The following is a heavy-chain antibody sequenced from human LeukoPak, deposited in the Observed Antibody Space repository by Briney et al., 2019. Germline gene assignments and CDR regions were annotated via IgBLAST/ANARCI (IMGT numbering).Heavy chain of an antibody. CDR3: VRDMSRESIFDY. J-gene: IGHJ4*02. CDR1: GFTFSSYW. D-gene: IGHD3-16*01. Sequence: GGSLRLSCAASGFTFSSYWMHWVRQAPGKGLEWVSYISSSGSTIYYADSVKGRFTISRDNDKNSLFLQMNSLRVEDTAVYYCVRDMSRESIFDYWGQGTLVIVSS. CDR2: ISSSGSTI. V-gene: IGHV3-48*04.